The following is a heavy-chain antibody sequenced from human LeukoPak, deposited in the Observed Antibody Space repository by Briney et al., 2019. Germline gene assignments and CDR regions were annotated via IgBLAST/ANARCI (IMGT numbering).Heavy chain of an antibody. V-gene: IGHV4-59*01. CDR1: GGSISSYY. J-gene: IGHJ5*02. D-gene: IGHD4-23*01. Sequence: SETLSLTCTVSGGSISSYYWSWIRQPPGQGLEWIGYIYYSGSTNYNPSLKSRVTISVDTSKNQFSLKLSSVTAADTAVYYCARDTAVRAYNWFDPWGQGTLVTVSS. CDR2: IYYSGST. CDR3: ARDTAVRAYNWFDP.